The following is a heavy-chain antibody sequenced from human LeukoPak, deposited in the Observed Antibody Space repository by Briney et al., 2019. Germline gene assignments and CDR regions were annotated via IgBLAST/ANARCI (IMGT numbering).Heavy chain of an antibody. J-gene: IGHJ3*02. Sequence: PGGSLRLSCAASGFTFNKYWMSWVRQAPGKGLEWVANIKQDGSEKNYVDSVKGRFTVSRDNAKNSLYLQMNSLRLEDTAMYYCARVGQQLVRNAFDIWGQGTMVTVSS. CDR2: IKQDGSEK. CDR1: GFTFNKYW. V-gene: IGHV3-7*01. CDR3: ARVGQQLVRNAFDI. D-gene: IGHD6-13*01.